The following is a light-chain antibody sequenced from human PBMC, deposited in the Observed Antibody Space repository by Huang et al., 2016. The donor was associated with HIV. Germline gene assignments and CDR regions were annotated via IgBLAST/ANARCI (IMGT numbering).Light chain of an antibody. V-gene: IGKV1-39*01. CDR1: QSISSH. CDR3: QQSYNTPRT. J-gene: IGKJ4*01. CDR2: AAS. Sequence: DIQMTQSPSSLSASVGDRVTITCRASQSISSHFNWYQQKPGKAPKLLIYAASNLQSGVPSRFSGGGSGTDFTLTISSLQPEDFATYYCQQSYNTPRTFGGGTKVEIK.